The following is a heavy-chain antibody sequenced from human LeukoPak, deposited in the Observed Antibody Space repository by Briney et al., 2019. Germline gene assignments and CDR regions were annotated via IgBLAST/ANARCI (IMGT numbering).Heavy chain of an antibody. Sequence: SETLSLTCAVYGGSFSGYYWSWIRQPPGKGLEWIGEINHSGSTNYNPSLKSRVTISVDTSKNQFSLKLNSVAAADTAVYYCAKSNGYGLIDIWGQGTMVTVSS. CDR3: AKSNGYGLIDI. J-gene: IGHJ3*02. D-gene: IGHD3-10*01. CDR1: GGSFSGYY. V-gene: IGHV4-34*01. CDR2: INHSGST.